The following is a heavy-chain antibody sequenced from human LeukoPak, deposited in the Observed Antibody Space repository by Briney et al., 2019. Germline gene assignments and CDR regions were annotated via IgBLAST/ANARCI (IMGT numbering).Heavy chain of an antibody. J-gene: IGHJ4*02. D-gene: IGHD5-18*01. Sequence: GESLKISCKGSGYSFTSYWIGWVRQMPGKGLEWMGIIYPGDSDTRYSPSFQGQVTISADKSISTAYLQWSSLKASDTAMYYCARPLVPYSYGHDEFDYWGQGTLVTVSS. CDR1: GYSFTSYW. CDR2: IYPGDSDT. CDR3: ARPLVPYSYGHDEFDY. V-gene: IGHV5-51*01.